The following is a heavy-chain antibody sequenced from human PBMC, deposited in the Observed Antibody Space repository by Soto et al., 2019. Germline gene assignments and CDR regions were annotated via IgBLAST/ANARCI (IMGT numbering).Heavy chain of an antibody. D-gene: IGHD2-2*01. Sequence: QVQLVQSGAEVKKPGSSVKVSCKASGGTFSSYTISWVRQAPGQGLEWMGRIIPILGIANYAQKFQGRVTITAEKSTSTAYMELSSLRSEDTAVYYCLATRYCSSTSCYGGDYYYMDVWGKGTTVTVSS. J-gene: IGHJ6*03. CDR1: GGTFSSYT. V-gene: IGHV1-69*02. CDR3: LATRYCSSTSCYGGDYYYMDV. CDR2: IIPILGIA.